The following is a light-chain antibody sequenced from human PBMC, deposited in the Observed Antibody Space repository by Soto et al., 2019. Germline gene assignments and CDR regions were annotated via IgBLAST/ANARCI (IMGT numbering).Light chain of an antibody. J-gene: IGLJ1*01. V-gene: IGLV2-14*01. CDR2: DVS. CDR3: SSYTSSSTLLYV. CDR1: SSDVGGYNY. Sequence: QSALTQPASVSGSPGQSITISCTGTSSDVGGYNYVSWYQQHPGKAPKLMIYDVSNRPSWVSNRFSGSKSGNTASLTISGLQPEDEADYYCSSYTSSSTLLYVFGTGTKLTVL.